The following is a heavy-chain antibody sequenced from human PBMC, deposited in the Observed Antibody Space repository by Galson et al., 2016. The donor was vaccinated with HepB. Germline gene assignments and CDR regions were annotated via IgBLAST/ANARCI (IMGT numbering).Heavy chain of an antibody. J-gene: IGHJ3*01. V-gene: IGHV4-39*06. CDR1: GGSIRSTNYY. CDR2: LSYSGST. Sequence: ETLSLTCTVSGGSIRSTNYYWGWMRQSAGMAPEWIGSLSYSGSTYYNPSLKSRVSISADTADNEFPLTLTSVTAADTAVYYCARATGWLHLMGVWGQGIMVTVSS. CDR3: ARATGWLHLMGV. D-gene: IGHD2-8*01.